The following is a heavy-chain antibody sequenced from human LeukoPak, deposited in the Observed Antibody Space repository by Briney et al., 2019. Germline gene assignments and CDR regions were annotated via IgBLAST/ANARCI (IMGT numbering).Heavy chain of an antibody. CDR1: GYTFTSYG. D-gene: IGHD2-15*01. CDR3: ARVEEDIVVVVAAGDFNWSDP. J-gene: IGHJ5*02. CDR2: ISAYNGNT. V-gene: IGHV1-18*01. Sequence: ASVKVSCKASGYTFTSYGISWVRQAPGQGLEWMGWISAYNGNTNYAQKLQGRVTMTTDTSTSKAYMELRSLRSDDTAVYYCARVEEDIVVVVAAGDFNWSDPWGQGTLVTVSS.